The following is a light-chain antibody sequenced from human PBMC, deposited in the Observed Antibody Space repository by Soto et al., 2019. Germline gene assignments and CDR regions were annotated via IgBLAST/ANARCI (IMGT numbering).Light chain of an antibody. CDR2: KNH. J-gene: IGLJ1*01. CDR3: AAWDHSLRSYV. CDR1: DSNVAIGY. V-gene: IGLV1-47*01. Sequence: QSVLTQPSSASGTPGQTVTMSCSGSDSNVAIGYVYWYQQLPGTAPKLLIYKNHQRPSGVPDRFSGSKSGTSASPAVSGLRSEDEAEYYCAAWDHSLRSYVFGSVTKLTVL.